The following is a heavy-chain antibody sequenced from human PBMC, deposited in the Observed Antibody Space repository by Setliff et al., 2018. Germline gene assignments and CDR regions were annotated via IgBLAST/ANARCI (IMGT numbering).Heavy chain of an antibody. V-gene: IGHV4-4*02. J-gene: IGHJ4*02. Sequence: SETLSLTCTVSGYSISSGYYWWSWVRQPPGKGLEWIGEIYHSGSTNYNPSLKSRVTISVDTSKNQFSLKLSSVTAADTALYYCTVYNTGSSKDHYWGQGTPVTVSS. CDR3: TVYNTGSSKDHY. CDR1: GYSISSGYYW. D-gene: IGHD2-8*02. CDR2: IYHSGST.